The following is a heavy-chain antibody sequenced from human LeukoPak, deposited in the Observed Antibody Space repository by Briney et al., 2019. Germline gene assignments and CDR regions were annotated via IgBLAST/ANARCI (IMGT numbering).Heavy chain of an antibody. J-gene: IGHJ4*02. CDR2: IYSGGST. Sequence: GGSLRLSCAASGFTVSSNYMSWVRQAPGKGLEWVSVIYSGGSTYYADSVKGRFTISRDNSKNTLYLQMNSLRAEDTAVYYCAREKYYYDSTGFDYWGQGTLVTVSS. V-gene: IGHV3-53*01. D-gene: IGHD3-22*01. CDR1: GFTVSSNY. CDR3: AREKYYYDSTGFDY.